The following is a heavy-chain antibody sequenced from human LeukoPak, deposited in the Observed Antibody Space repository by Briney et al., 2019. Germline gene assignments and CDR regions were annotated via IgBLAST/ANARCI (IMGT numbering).Heavy chain of an antibody. CDR2: IKEDGSEK. CDR3: ARHNMGYFDY. V-gene: IGHV3-7*01. CDR1: GFTFSRYW. J-gene: IGHJ4*02. Sequence: GGSLRLSCAASGFTFSRYWMSWVRQAPGKGLEWVANIKEDGSEKYYVDSVKGRFTISRDNAKNSLYLQMNSLRAEDTAVYYCARHNMGYFDYWGQGTLVTVSS. D-gene: IGHD3-10*01.